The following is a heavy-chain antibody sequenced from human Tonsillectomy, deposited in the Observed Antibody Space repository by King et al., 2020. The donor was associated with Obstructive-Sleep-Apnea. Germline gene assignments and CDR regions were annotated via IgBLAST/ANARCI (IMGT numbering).Heavy chain of an antibody. CDR2: IHKSGNT. J-gene: IGHJ5*02. CDR3: ASSIAVAVLVRFDP. Sequence: QLQESGPGLVKPSQTLSLTCTVSRGSMSSGDYYWTWIRQPPGKGLEWIGYIHKSGNTYYQPSLKARVTISIDKSKNQFSLWLTSVTAADTAVYYCASSIAVAVLVRFDPWGQGTLVTVSS. CDR1: RGSMSSGDYY. D-gene: IGHD6-19*01. V-gene: IGHV4-30-4*01.